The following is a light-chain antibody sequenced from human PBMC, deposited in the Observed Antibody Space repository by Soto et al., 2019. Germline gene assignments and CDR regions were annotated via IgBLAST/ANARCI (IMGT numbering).Light chain of an antibody. CDR3: QQCYSSPRT. CDR1: QSISTY. Sequence: DIQMTQSPSTLSASVGDRVTITCRASQSISTYLNWYQQKLGRAPTLLIYAASSLQSVVPSRFSGGGSGTDFTLTISSLQPEDFAMYFCQQCYSSPRTFGHGTKVEIK. J-gene: IGKJ1*01. CDR2: AAS. V-gene: IGKV1-39*01.